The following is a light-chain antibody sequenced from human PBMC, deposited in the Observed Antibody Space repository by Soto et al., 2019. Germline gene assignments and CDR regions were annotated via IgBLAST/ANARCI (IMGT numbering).Light chain of an antibody. Sequence: HSVLTQPPSGSGAPGQRGTISCTGSSSNIGAGYDVHWYQQLPGTAPKLLIYGNSNRPSGVPDRFSGSKSGTSASLAITGLQAEDEADYYCQSYDSSLSGGVFGGGTKLTVL. CDR3: QSYDSSLSGGV. J-gene: IGLJ2*01. CDR2: GNS. CDR1: SSNIGAGYD. V-gene: IGLV1-40*01.